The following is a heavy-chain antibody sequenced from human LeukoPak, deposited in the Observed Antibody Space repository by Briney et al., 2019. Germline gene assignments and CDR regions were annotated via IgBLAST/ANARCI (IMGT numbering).Heavy chain of an antibody. CDR1: GFTFSDFY. D-gene: IGHD6-13*01. V-gene: IGHV3-23*01. CDR2: VYGGGGGT. CDR3: AKQSAGSAAWYSLHYDF. Sequence: GGSLRLSCAASGFTFSDFYMSWIRQAPGRGLEWVSSVYGGGGGTYYADSVKGRFTISRDNSKDTLYLQMNGLRAEDTAVYFCAKQSAGSAAWYSLHYDFWGQGTLVTVSS. J-gene: IGHJ4*02.